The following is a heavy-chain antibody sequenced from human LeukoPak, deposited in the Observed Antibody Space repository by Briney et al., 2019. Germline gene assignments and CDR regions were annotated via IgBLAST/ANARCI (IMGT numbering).Heavy chain of an antibody. CDR1: GFTFSSYA. Sequence: GGSLRLSCAASGFTFSSYAMSWVRQAPGKGLEWVSVIYSGGSTYYADSVKGRFTISRHNSKNTLYLQMNSLRAEDTAVYYCARVAVLWFGESYYFDYWGQGTLVTVSS. D-gene: IGHD3-10*01. J-gene: IGHJ4*02. CDR3: ARVAVLWFGESYYFDY. CDR2: IYSGGST. V-gene: IGHV3-53*04.